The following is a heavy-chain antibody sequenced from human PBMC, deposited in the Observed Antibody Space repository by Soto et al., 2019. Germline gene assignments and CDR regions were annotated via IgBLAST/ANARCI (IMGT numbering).Heavy chain of an antibody. J-gene: IGHJ5*02. Sequence: SETLSLTCAVSGYSISSGYYWGWIRQPPGRGLEWIGSISHSGTTYYNPSLRSRVTISIDTSNNQFSLKLSSVTAADTAVYYCARASGGNSGWGHWSDPWGQGXLVTVSS. V-gene: IGHV4-38-2*01. D-gene: IGHD2-21*02. CDR3: ARASGGNSGWGHWSDP. CDR2: ISHSGTT. CDR1: GYSISSGYY.